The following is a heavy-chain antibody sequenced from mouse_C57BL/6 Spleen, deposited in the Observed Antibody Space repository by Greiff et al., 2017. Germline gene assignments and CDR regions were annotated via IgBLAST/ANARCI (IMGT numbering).Heavy chain of an antibody. CDR3: ERGVLRSWFAY. V-gene: IGHV1-59*01. CDR2: IDPADSYT. J-gene: IGHJ3*01. CDR1: GYTFTSYW. D-gene: IGHD1-1*01. Sequence: QVQLQQPGAELVRPGTSVKLSCKASGYTFTSYWMHWVKQRPGQGLEWIGVIDPADSYTNYNQKFKGKATLTVDTSSSTAYMQLSSLTTEDSAVYCCERGVLRSWFAYWGQGTLVTVSA.